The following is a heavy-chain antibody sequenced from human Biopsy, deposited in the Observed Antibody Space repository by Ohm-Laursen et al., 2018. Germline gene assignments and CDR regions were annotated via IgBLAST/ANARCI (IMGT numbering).Heavy chain of an antibody. J-gene: IGHJ4*02. D-gene: IGHD5-18*01. Sequence: SLRLSCTAPGFTLNNHGMHWVRQAPGKGLEWVAVIWFDETNKHYADSVKGRFTISRDNSKNMLYLQMNTLRDADTAVYYCARDPRDTALGIFDYWGLGTLVTVSS. V-gene: IGHV3-33*01. CDR3: ARDPRDTALGIFDY. CDR1: GFTLNNHG. CDR2: IWFDETNK.